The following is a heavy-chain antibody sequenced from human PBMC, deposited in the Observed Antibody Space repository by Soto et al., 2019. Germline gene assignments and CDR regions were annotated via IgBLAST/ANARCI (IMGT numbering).Heavy chain of an antibody. CDR3: ARRYGPLFDY. V-gene: IGHV4-59*08. D-gene: IGHD4-17*01. CDR2: IYYSGST. J-gene: IGHJ4*02. CDR1: GGSISSYY. Sequence: SETLSLTCTVSGGSISSYYWSWIRQPPGKGLEWIGYIYYSGSTNYNPSLKSRVTISVDTSKNQFSLKLSSVTAADTAVYYCARRYGPLFDYWGQGTLVTVSS.